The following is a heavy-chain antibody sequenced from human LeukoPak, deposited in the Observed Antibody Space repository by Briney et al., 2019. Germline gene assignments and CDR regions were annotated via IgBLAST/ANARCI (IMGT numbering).Heavy chain of an antibody. V-gene: IGHV4-34*01. CDR2: INHSGST. CDR3: ARGSWYDPNWFDP. J-gene: IGHJ5*02. D-gene: IGHD6-13*01. CDR1: GGSFSGYY. Sequence: SETLSLTCAVYGGSFSGYYWSWIRQPPGKGLEWIGEINHSGSTNYNPSLKSRVTISVGTSKNQFSLKLSSVTAADTAVYYCARGSWYDPNWFDPWGQGTLVTVSS.